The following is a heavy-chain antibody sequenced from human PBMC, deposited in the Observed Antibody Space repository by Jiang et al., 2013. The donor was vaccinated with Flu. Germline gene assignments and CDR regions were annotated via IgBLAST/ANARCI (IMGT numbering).Heavy chain of an antibody. V-gene: IGHV1-3*01. CDR2: INAGNGNT. Sequence: GAEVKKPGASVKVSCKASGYTFTSYAMHWVRQAPGQRLEWMGWINAGNGNTKYSQKFQGRVTITRDTSASTAYMELSSLRSEDTAVYYCARGYFDWLPLYYYYGMDVWGQGTTVTVSS. CDR1: GYTFTSYA. D-gene: IGHD3-9*01. J-gene: IGHJ6*02. CDR3: ARGYFDWLPLYYYYGMDV.